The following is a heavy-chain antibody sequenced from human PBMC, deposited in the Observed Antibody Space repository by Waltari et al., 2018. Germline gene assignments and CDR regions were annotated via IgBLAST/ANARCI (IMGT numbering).Heavy chain of an antibody. CDR1: GNSLSDTY. V-gene: IGHV1-69-2*01. CDR2: IDPEDGET. J-gene: IGHJ5*02. D-gene: IGHD2-2*01. Sequence: EIRLLQSGAEVKKPGATVQISCKASGNSLSDTYIHWVKQVPGKGLEWIGRIDPEDGETIYAEKFEDRVTLTADLATETAYLELSRLSSDDTATYYCARRSGHCDGTTCSAGWFDPWGQGTLVKVSS. CDR3: ARRSGHCDGTTCSAGWFDP.